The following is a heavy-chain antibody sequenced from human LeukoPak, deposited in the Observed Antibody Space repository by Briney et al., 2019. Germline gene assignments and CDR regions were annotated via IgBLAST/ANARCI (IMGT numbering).Heavy chain of an antibody. V-gene: IGHV4-38-2*02. CDR1: GYSISSGYY. J-gene: IGHJ2*01. Sequence: SETLSLTCTVSGYSISSGYYWGWIRQPPGKGLEWIGSIYHSGSTYYNPSLKSRVTISVDTSKNQFSLKLSSVTAADTAVYYCAREQTRYFDLWGRGTLVTASS. CDR3: AREQTRYFDL. CDR2: IYHSGST.